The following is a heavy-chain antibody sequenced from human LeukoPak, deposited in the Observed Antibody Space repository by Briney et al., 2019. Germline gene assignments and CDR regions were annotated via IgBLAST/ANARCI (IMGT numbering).Heavy chain of an antibody. Sequence: PGGSLRLSCAASGFTFSNHGMHWVRQAPGKGLEWVAFIRYAGSSEYYADSVKSRFTISRDNSKNTLNLQMNSLRAEDTAVYYCAKDPRVGVGPALPGWLDPWGQGTLVTVSS. D-gene: IGHD2-2*01. CDR1: GFTFSNHG. V-gene: IGHV3-30*02. J-gene: IGHJ5*02. CDR2: IRYAGSSE. CDR3: AKDPRVGVGPALPGWLDP.